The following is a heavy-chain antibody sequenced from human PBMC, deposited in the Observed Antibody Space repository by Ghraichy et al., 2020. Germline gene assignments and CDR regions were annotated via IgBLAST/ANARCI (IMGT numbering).Heavy chain of an antibody. CDR1: GYTFTSYD. V-gene: IGHV1-8*01. J-gene: IGHJ4*02. CDR2: MNPNSGNT. D-gene: IGHD2-2*01. CDR3: ARWSCSSTSCYASFDY. Sequence: ASVKVSCKASGYTFTSYDINWVRQATGQGLEWMGWMNPNSGNTGYAQKFQGRVTMTRNTSISTAYMELSSLRSEDTAVYYCARWSCSSTSCYASFDYWGQGTLVTVSA.